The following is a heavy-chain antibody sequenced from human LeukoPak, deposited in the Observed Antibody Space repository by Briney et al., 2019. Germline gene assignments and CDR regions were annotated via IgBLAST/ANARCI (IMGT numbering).Heavy chain of an antibody. D-gene: IGHD1-26*01. Sequence: SQTLSLTCAISGDSVSSNSAAWNWIRQPPSRGLEWLGRTYYRSKWYNDYAVSVKSRITINPDTSKNQFSLQLNSVTPEDTAVYYCARDEATSLGGMDVWGQGTTVTVSS. CDR2: TYYRSKWYN. CDR1: GDSVSSNSAA. J-gene: IGHJ6*02. V-gene: IGHV6-1*01. CDR3: ARDEATSLGGMDV.